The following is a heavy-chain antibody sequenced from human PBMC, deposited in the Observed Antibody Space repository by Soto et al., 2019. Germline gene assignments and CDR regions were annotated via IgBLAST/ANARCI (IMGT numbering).Heavy chain of an antibody. J-gene: IGHJ6*02. CDR2: IIPMFGTA. Sequence: QVQLVQSGAEVKKPGSSVKVSCKASGGTFSSYGISWVRQAPGQGLEWMGGIIPMFGTANYAQKFQGRVTVPADESTSTAYMELSSLRSEDTAVYYCARDFRGYRYGSYSGANYFYYGMDVWGQGTTVTVSS. CDR1: GGTFSSYG. D-gene: IGHD5-18*01. CDR3: ARDFRGYRYGSYSGANYFYYGMDV. V-gene: IGHV1-69*01.